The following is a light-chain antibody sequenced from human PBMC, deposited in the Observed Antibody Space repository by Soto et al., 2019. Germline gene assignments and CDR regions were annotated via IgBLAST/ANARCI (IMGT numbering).Light chain of an antibody. V-gene: IGKV3-20*01. Sequence: EIVMTQSPATLSVSPGEIVTLSFRASQSVSSNLVWYHQKPGQAPRLLIYDASSRATGIPDRFSGSGSGTDFTLTISRLEPEDFAVYYCQQYGSSLWTFGQGTKVDIK. CDR2: DAS. J-gene: IGKJ1*01. CDR3: QQYGSSLWT. CDR1: QSVSSN.